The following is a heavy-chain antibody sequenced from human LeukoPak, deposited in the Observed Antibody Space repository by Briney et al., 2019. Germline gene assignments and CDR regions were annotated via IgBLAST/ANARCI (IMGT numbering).Heavy chain of an antibody. J-gene: IGHJ4*02. D-gene: IGHD6-19*01. Sequence: GGSLRLSCAASGFTFNTYAMSWVRQAPGKGLEWVSTISSSGGTTYYAGSVKGQFTISRDNSKKTLYLQMNSLRAEDTAVYYCTKSAYVSAVAGKTYWGQGTLVTVSS. CDR2: ISSSGGTT. CDR1: GFTFNTYA. CDR3: TKSAYVSAVAGKTY. V-gene: IGHV3-23*01.